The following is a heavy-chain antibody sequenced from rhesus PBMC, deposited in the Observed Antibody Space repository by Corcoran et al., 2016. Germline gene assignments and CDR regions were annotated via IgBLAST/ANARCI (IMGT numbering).Heavy chain of an antibody. CDR2: INGNSGST. CDR1: VGSFGIVS. CDR3: ERYGRGAGSNFDY. Sequence: QLHRQEPGQGRVRPSETLPLTAAVPVGSFGIVSCGGIPARPGRGVEWVGEINGNSGSTDYTPSLKSRVTISTDASKTQISLKLRYVTAADTAVSSCERYGRGAGSNFDYWGQGVLVTVSS. J-gene: IGHJ4*01. V-gene: IGHV4-80*01. D-gene: IGHD1-1*01.